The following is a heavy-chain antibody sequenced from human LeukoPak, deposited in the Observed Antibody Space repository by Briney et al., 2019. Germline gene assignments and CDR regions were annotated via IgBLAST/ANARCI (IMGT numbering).Heavy chain of an antibody. CDR3: ARGAYYYNSGDAFDV. V-gene: IGHV3-7*01. CDR2: TKQDGSEK. CDR1: GFTFRSYW. D-gene: IGHD3-10*01. J-gene: IGHJ3*01. Sequence: PGGSLRLSCAASGFTFRSYWMSWVRQAPGKGLEWVANTKQDGSEKYYVDSVKGRFTISGDNARNSLYLQMNSLRVEDTAVYYCARGAYYYNSGDAFDVWGQGTMVTVSS.